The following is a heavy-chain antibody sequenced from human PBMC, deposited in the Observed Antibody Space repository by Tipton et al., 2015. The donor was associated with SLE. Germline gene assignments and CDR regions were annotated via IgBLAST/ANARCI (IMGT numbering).Heavy chain of an antibody. J-gene: IGHJ3*02. CDR2: IGAAGDT. V-gene: IGHV3-13*04. Sequence: GSLRLSCAGTGISFSNNDMYWVRQATGKGLEWVSTIGAAGDTYYAASVRGRFTISRDNSKNTLFLQLNSLRPEDTAVYYCARGAAVAGAAFDIWGQGTMVTVSS. CDR3: ARGAAVAGAAFDI. CDR1: GISFSNND. D-gene: IGHD6-19*01.